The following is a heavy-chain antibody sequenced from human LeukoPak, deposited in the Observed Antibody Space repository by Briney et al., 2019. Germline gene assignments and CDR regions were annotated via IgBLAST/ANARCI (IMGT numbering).Heavy chain of an antibody. J-gene: IGHJ6*02. Sequence: PGASLRLSCAASGFTFSSYAMSWVRQAPGKGLEWVSSISGNGGSTKYADSVKGRFTISRDNSKNTLYLQMDSLRAEDTAVYYCAKGLTVTMWGQGMDVWGQGTTVTVSS. CDR3: AKGLTVTMWGQGMDV. D-gene: IGHD4-11*01. V-gene: IGHV3-23*01. CDR1: GFTFSSYA. CDR2: ISGNGGST.